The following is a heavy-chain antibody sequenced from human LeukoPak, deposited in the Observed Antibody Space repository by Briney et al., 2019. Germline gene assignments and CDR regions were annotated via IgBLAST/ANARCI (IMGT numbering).Heavy chain of an antibody. CDR3: ARGGSGYDLLRPILYYFVY. V-gene: IGHV3-30*03. J-gene: IGHJ4*02. CDR2: ISYDGSNK. CDR1: GFTFCSYG. D-gene: IGHD5-12*01. Sequence: GGTLRLSCAASGFTFCSYGMHWLRQAPGKGLECVAVISYDGSNKYYADSVKGRFTISRDNSKNTLYLQMNSLRAEDTAVYYCARGGSGYDLLRPILYYFVYWGQGTLVTVSS.